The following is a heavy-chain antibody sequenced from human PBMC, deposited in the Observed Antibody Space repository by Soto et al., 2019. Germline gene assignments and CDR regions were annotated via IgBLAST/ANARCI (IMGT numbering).Heavy chain of an antibody. CDR1: GGSINSHY. Sequence: QVHLQESGPGLVRPSETLSLTCSVSGGSINSHYWSWIRQPPGKGLEYIGHIYYSGDSDSNSSLKSRVTMSVDTSKNQFSLRLASVTAADPAVYFCARITCRSLRCYVAAGNWFDPWGQGILVTVSS. V-gene: IGHV4-59*11. CDR2: IYYSGDS. CDR3: ARITCRSLRCYVAAGNWFDP. D-gene: IGHD2-2*01. J-gene: IGHJ5*02.